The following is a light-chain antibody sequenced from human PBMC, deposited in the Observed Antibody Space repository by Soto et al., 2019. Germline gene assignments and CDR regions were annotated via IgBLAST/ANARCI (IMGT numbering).Light chain of an antibody. V-gene: IGLV2-23*03. Sequence: QSALTQPASVSGSPGQSITISCTGTSSDVGSYNLVSWYQQHPGKAPKLMIYEGSKRPSGVSNRFSGSKSGNTASLTISGLQAEDEADYYCCSYAGSSTFVYVFGTGNKVTVL. CDR3: CSYAGSSTFVYV. J-gene: IGLJ1*01. CDR1: SSDVGSYNL. CDR2: EGS.